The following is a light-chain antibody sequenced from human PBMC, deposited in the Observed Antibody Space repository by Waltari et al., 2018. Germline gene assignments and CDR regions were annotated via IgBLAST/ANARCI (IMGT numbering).Light chain of an antibody. CDR3: GTWDSSLSAGGV. CDR2: DNN. CDR1: SSNIGNNY. V-gene: IGLV1-51*01. J-gene: IGLJ1*01. Sequence: QSVLTQPPSVSAAPGQKVTISCSGRSSNIGNNYVSCYQQFPGKAPQLLIYDNNKRPSGIPDRFSGSKSGTSATLGITGLQTGDEADYYCGTWDSSLSAGGVFGTGTKVTVL.